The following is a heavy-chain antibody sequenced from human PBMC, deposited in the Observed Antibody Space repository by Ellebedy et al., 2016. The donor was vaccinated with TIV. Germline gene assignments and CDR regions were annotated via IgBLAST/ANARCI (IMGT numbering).Heavy chain of an antibody. D-gene: IGHD5-18*01. V-gene: IGHV1-8*01. Sequence: ASVKVSXKASGYTFTSYDIHWVRQAPGQGLEWMGWVNPNSGYTGYAQMSQGRVTMTRNTSINTAYMELRSLRSDDTAVYYCGTPMVGDFSYYYMDVWGKGTTVTVSS. CDR1: GYTFTSYD. J-gene: IGHJ6*03. CDR2: VNPNSGYT. CDR3: GTPMVGDFSYYYMDV.